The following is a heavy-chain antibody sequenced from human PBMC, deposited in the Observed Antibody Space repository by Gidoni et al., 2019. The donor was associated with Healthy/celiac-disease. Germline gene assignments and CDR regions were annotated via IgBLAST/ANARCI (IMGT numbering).Heavy chain of an antibody. CDR2: ISGSGGST. D-gene: IGHD2-2*01. Sequence: EVQLLESGGGLVQPGGSLRLSCAASGFTFSSYAMSWVRQAPGKGLEWVSAISGSGGSTYYADSVKGRFTISRDNSKNTLYLQMNSLRAEDTAVYYCAKDPDIVVVPAALFDYWGQGTLVTVSS. CDR3: AKDPDIVVVPAALFDY. J-gene: IGHJ4*02. CDR1: GFTFSSYA. V-gene: IGHV3-23*01.